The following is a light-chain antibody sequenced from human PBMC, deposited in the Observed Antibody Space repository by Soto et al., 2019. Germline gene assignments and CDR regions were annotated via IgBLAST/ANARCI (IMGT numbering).Light chain of an antibody. CDR1: QSISSY. CDR3: QQSYSTPRT. CDR2: AAS. J-gene: IGKJ5*01. Sequence: DIQMTQSPSSLSASGGDRVTITCRASQSISSYLNWYQQKPGKAPKLLIYAASSLQSGVPSRFSGSGSGTDFTLTISSLQPEDFATYYCQQSYSTPRTFGQGTLLEI. V-gene: IGKV1-39*01.